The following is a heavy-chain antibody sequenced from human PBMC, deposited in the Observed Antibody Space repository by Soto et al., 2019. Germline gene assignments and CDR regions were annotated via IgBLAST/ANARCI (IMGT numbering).Heavy chain of an antibody. D-gene: IGHD3-10*01. CDR1: GDSVSSNSAA. V-gene: IGHV6-1*01. CDR3: ARDRLSLLWLGELPDYYYYGMDV. Sequence: SQTLSLTCAISGDSVSSNSAAWNWIRRSPSRGLEWLGRTYYRSKWYNDYAVSVKSRITINPDTSKNQFSLQLNSVTPEETAVYYCARDRLSLLWLGELPDYYYYGMDVWAQGTTVTLSS. J-gene: IGHJ6*02. CDR2: TYYRSKWYN.